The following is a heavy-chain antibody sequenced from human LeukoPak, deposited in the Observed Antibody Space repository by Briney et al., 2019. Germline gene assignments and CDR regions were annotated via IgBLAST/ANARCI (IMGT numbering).Heavy chain of an antibody. V-gene: IGHV3-23*01. CDR1: GFTFSNYA. CDR3: ANAPHDY. Sequence: GGSLRLSCVVSGFTFSNYAVSWVRQAPGKGLEWVSVISASGDCTYYADSVKGRFTISRDNSKNTLYLQMNSLRAEDTAVYYCANAPHDYWGQGTLVTVSS. CDR2: ISASGDCT. J-gene: IGHJ4*02.